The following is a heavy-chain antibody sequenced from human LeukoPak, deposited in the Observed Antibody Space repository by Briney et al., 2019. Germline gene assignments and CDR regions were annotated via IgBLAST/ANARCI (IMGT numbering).Heavy chain of an antibody. J-gene: IGHJ4*02. CDR3: TRDPTLRITMIVVVIPFDY. CDR2: IRSKAYGGTT. CDR1: GFTFSSYA. Sequence: GGSLRLSCAASGFTFSSYAMSWVRQAPGKGLEWVGFIRSKAYGGTTEYAASAKGRFTISRDDSKSIAYLQMNSLKTEDTAVYYCTRDPTLRITMIVVVIPFDYWGQGTLVTVSS. V-gene: IGHV3-49*04. D-gene: IGHD3-22*01.